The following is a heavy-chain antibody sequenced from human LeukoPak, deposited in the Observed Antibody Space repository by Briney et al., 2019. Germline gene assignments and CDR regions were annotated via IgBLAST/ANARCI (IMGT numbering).Heavy chain of an antibody. J-gene: IGHJ4*02. CDR1: GFTFSDYY. CDR3: ARSILPAANAIDY. Sequence: GGSLRLPCAASGFTFSDYYMNWIRQAPGKGLEWISYMSSSGSTISYADSVTGRFTVSRDNAKNSLYLQMDSLRAEDTAVYYCARSILPAANAIDYWGQGTLLTVSS. D-gene: IGHD2-2*01. CDR2: MSSSGSTI. V-gene: IGHV3-11*04.